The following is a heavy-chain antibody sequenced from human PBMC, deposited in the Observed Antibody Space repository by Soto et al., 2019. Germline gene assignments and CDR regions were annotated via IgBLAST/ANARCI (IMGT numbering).Heavy chain of an antibody. D-gene: IGHD4-4*01. CDR2: ISAYNGNT. Sequence: ASVKVSCKASGYTFTSYGISWVRQAPGQGLEWMGWISAYNGNTNYAQKLQGRVTMTTDTSTSTAYMELRSLRSDDTAVYYCARDTDYYYYYGMDVWGQGTTVTVSS. J-gene: IGHJ6*02. CDR3: ARDTDYYYYYGMDV. V-gene: IGHV1-18*01. CDR1: GYTFTSYG.